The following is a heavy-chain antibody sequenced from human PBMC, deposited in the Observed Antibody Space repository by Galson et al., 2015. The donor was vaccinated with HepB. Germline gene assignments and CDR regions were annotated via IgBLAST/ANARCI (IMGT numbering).Heavy chain of an antibody. V-gene: IGHV3-30-3*01. CDR3: ARGIDLDTAMVRGPGYMDV. CDR2: ISYDGSNK. Sequence: SLRLSCAASGFTFSSYAMHWVRQAPGKGLEWVAVISYDGSNKYYADSVKGRFTISRDNSKDTLYLQMNSLRAEDTAVYYCARGIDLDTAMVRGPGYMDVWGKGTTVTVSS. CDR1: GFTFSSYA. D-gene: IGHD5-18*01. J-gene: IGHJ6*03.